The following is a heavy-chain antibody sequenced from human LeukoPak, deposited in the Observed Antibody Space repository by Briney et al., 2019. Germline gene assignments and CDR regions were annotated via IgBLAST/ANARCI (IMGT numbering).Heavy chain of an antibody. CDR1: GYTFTIYD. D-gene: IGHD3-3*01. CDR2: MNPNSGNT. J-gene: IGHJ4*02. Sequence: ASVTVSCKASGYTFTIYDINWVRQATGQGLEWMGWMNPNSGNTGYAQKFQGRVTITRNTSISTAYMELSSLRSEDTAVYYCARGPSSYTYYDFWSGYYPDLYYWGQGTLVTVSS. CDR3: ARGPSSYTYYDFWSGYYPDLYY. V-gene: IGHV1-8*03.